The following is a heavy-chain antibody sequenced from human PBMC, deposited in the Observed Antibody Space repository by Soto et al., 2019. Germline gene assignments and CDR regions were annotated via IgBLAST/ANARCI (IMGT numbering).Heavy chain of an antibody. D-gene: IGHD6-19*01. CDR2: ISYDGSNK. J-gene: IGHJ3*02. V-gene: IGHV3-30-3*01. CDR3: ARVMEWLVLGAFDI. Sequence: QVQLVESGGGVVQPGRSLRLSCAASGFTFSSYAMHWVRQAPGKGLEWVAVISYDGSNKYYADSVKGRFTISRDNSKNTLYLQMNSLRAEDTAVYYCARVMEWLVLGAFDIWGQGTMVTVSS. CDR1: GFTFSSYA.